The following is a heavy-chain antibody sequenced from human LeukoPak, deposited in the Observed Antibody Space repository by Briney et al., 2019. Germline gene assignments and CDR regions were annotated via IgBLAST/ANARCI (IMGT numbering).Heavy chain of an antibody. CDR1: GYXXXSGYY. Sequence: AXXGYXXXSGYYWGWIRPPPGRGLEWIGRIYNSGRTYYNPSLKRRVNISGDKSKNKLYLKLSSETGADTAVYYCARHPLNYYGSGSYLDYWGQGTLVTVSS. CDR3: ARHPLNYYGSGSYLDY. D-gene: IGHD3-10*01. V-gene: IGHV4-38-2*01. CDR2: IYNSGRT. J-gene: IGHJ4*02.